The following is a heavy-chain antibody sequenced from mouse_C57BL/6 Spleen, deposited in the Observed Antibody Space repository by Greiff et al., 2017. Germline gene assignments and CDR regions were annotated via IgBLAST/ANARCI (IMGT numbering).Heavy chain of an antibody. CDR3: ARSRVLGFDY. CDR1: GYTFTNYW. D-gene: IGHD1-1*01. CDR2: IYPGGGYT. Sequence: VQLQQSGAELVRPGTSVKMSCKASGYTFTNYWIGWAKQRPGHGLEWIGDIYPGGGYTNYNEKFKGKATLTADKSSSTAYMQFSSLTSEDSAIYYGARSRVLGFDYWGQGTTLTVSS. V-gene: IGHV1-63*01. J-gene: IGHJ2*01.